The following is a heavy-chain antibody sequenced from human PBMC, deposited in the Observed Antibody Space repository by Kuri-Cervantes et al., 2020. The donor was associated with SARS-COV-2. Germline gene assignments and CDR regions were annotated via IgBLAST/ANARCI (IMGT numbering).Heavy chain of an antibody. CDR3: ATAPGLPSGSINWFDP. V-gene: IGHV1-46*01. Sequence: ASVKVSCKASGYTFTGYYMHWVRQAPGQGLEWMGIINPSGGSTIYAQKFQGGVTMTEDTSTDTAYMELSSLRSEDTAVYYCATAPGLPSGSINWFDPWGQGTLVTVSS. J-gene: IGHJ5*02. D-gene: IGHD3-10*01. CDR1: GYTFTGYY. CDR2: INPSGGST.